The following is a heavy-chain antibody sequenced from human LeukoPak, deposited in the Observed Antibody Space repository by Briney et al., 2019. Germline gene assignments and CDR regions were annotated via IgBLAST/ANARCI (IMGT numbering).Heavy chain of an antibody. CDR2: ISWDGGST. D-gene: IGHD4-17*01. J-gene: IGHJ6*03. Sequence: PGRSLRLSCAASGFTFDDYAMHWVRQAPGKGLEWVSLISWDGGSTYYADSVKGRFTISRDNSKNTLYLQMNSLRAEDTAVYYCAKAVTVTTPKATYYYYMDVWGKGTTVTISS. V-gene: IGHV3-43D*03. CDR3: AKAVTVTTPKATYYYYMDV. CDR1: GFTFDDYA.